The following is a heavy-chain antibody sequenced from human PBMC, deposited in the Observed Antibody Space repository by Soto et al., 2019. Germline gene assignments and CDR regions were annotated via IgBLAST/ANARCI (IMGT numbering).Heavy chain of an antibody. CDR2: ISWNSDSL. J-gene: IGHJ6*01. D-gene: IGHD2-15*01. CDR1: GLTFDEYA. Sequence: QVVESGGGLVQPGRSLRLSCAASGLTFDEYAMHWIRQVPGQGLEWVSGISWNSDSLGYADSVKGRITISRVNAKISQYLAMISMRAEDTALYHCAKDMGRGYGNLGGSGYYHNSMDVWGQGTTITVS. CDR3: AKDMGRGYGNLGGSGYYHNSMDV. V-gene: IGHV3-9*01.